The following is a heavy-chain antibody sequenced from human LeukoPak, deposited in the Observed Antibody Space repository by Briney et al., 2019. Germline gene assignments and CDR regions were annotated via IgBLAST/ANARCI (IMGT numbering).Heavy chain of an antibody. CDR2: ISGSGRTI. J-gene: IGHJ2*01. Sequence: PGWSLTLSCSASPFTFIGYYMSWLRQAPGKGVDWVSYISGSGRTIYYADSVKRRFTISRDNAKNSLDLQMNSLRAEDTAAYYCARAFKVPSWYFDLGGRGTLVTVSS. V-gene: IGHV3-11*01. CDR3: ARAFKVPSWYFDL. CDR1: PFTFIGYY.